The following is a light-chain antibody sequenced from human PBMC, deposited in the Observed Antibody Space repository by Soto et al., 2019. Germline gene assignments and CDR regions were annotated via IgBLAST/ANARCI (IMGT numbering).Light chain of an antibody. CDR1: NSDVGGYNY. CDR2: EVS. CDR3: SSYTSSSIYVV. J-gene: IGLJ2*01. V-gene: IGLV2-14*01. Sequence: QSALTQPASVSGSPGQSITISCTGTNSDVGGYNYVSWYQQHPGKAPKLMIYEVSNRPSGVSNRFSASKSGNTASLTISGLQAEDEADYYCSSYTSSSIYVVFGGGTKVTVL.